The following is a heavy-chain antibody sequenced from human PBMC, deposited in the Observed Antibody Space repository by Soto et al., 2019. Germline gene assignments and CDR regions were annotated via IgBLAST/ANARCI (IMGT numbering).Heavy chain of an antibody. CDR3: AREPVPRYYGMAV. V-gene: IGHV4-59*01. D-gene: IGHD2-2*01. Sequence: SETLSLTCTVSGGSISSYYWSWIRQPPGKGLEWIGYIYYSGSTNYNPSLKSRVAISVDTSKNQFSLKLSSVTAADTAVYYCAREPVPRYYGMAVWGQVPTVTVSS. J-gene: IGHJ6*02. CDR2: IYYSGST. CDR1: GGSISSYY.